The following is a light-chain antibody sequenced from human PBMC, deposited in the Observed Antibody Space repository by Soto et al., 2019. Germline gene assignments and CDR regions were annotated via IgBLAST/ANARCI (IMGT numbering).Light chain of an antibody. Sequence: EIVLTQSPGTLSLSPGERATLSCRASQSVSGSCLAWYQLKPGQAPRLLISGASSRATGVPDRFSGSESGTDFTFIISRLEPEDFGMYYCHQYGSFPHTFGQGTELETK. V-gene: IGKV3-20*01. CDR3: HQYGSFPHT. CDR1: QSVSGSC. J-gene: IGKJ2*01. CDR2: GAS.